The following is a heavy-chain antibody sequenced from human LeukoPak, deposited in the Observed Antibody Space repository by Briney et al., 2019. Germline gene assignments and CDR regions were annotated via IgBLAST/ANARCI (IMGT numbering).Heavy chain of an antibody. D-gene: IGHD4-11*01. J-gene: IGHJ4*02. CDR1: GFTFSSYA. V-gene: IGHV3-53*01. CDR2: IYSGGST. Sequence: GGSLRLSCAASGFTFSSYAMSWVRQAPGKGLEWVSVIYSGGSTYYADSVKGRFTISRDNSKNTLYLQMNSLRAEDTAVYYCARVLSYDYSTTGYWGQGTLVTVSS. CDR3: ARVLSYDYSTTGY.